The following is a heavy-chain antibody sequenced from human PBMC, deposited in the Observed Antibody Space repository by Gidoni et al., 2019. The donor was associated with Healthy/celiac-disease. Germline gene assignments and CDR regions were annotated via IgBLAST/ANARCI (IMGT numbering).Heavy chain of an antibody. D-gene: IGHD1-26*01. CDR2: ISYDGSNK. V-gene: IGHV3-30*18. Sequence: QVQLVESGGGVVQPGRSLRLSCAASGFTFSSYGMHWVRQAPGKGLEWVAVISYDGSNKYYADSVKGRFTISRDNSKNTLYLQMNSLRAEDTAVYYCAKGAKGIGSYYYYWGQGTLVTVSS. CDR3: AKGAKGIGSYYYY. CDR1: GFTFSSYG. J-gene: IGHJ4*02.